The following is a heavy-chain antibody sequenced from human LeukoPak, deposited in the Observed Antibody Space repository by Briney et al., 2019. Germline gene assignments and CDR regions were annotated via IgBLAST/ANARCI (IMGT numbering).Heavy chain of an antibody. J-gene: IGHJ4*02. CDR1: GGSISSYY. Sequence: KASETLSLTCTVSGGSISSYYWSWIRQPPGKGLEWIGEINHSGSTNYNPSLKSRVTISVDTSKNQFSLKLSSVTAADTAVYYCAGLDSSGYHDWGQGTLVTVSS. CDR2: INHSGST. CDR3: AGLDSSGYHD. V-gene: IGHV4-34*01. D-gene: IGHD3-22*01.